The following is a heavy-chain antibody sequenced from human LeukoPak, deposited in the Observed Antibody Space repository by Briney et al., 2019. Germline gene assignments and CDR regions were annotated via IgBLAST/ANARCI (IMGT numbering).Heavy chain of an antibody. V-gene: IGHV4-59*01. D-gene: IGHD3-9*01. CDR1: GGSISSYY. J-gene: IGHJ4*02. Sequence: PSETLSLTCTVSGGSISSYYWSWIRQPPGKGLEWIGYIYYSGSTNYNPSLKSRVTISVDTSKNQSSLKLSSVTAADTAVYYCARVGLLDDILTGRLDYWGQGTLVTVSS. CDR2: IYYSGST. CDR3: ARVGLLDDILTGRLDY.